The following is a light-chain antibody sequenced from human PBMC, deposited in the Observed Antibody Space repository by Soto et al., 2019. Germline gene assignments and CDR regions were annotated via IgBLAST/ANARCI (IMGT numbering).Light chain of an antibody. V-gene: IGLV4-69*01. J-gene: IGLJ2*01. CDR2: LKSDGSH. Sequence: QLVLTQSPSASASLGVSVKLTCTLSSGHNTYSIAWHQQQPEKGPRFLMKLKSDGSHSRGDGIPDRFSGSSSGAERFLTISSLQSEDEADYYCQTWATGIQVFGGGTKLTVL. CDR3: QTWATGIQV. CDR1: SGHNTYS.